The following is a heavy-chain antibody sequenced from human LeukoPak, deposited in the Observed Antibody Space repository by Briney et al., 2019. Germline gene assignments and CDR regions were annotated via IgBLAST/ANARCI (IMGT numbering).Heavy chain of an antibody. CDR2: IKQDGSEK. V-gene: IGHV3-7*01. J-gene: IGHJ6*03. Sequence: GGSLRLSCAASGFTFSSYWMSWVRQAPGKGLEWVANIKQDGSEKYYVDSVKGRFTISRDNAKNSLYLQMNSLRAEDTAVYYCARVAQYCSGGSCYEDYYYMDVWGKGTTVTVSS. CDR1: GFTFSSYW. CDR3: ARVAQYCSGGSCYEDYYYMDV. D-gene: IGHD2-15*01.